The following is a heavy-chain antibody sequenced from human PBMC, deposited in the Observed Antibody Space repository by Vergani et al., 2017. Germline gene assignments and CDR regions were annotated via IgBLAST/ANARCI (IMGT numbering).Heavy chain of an antibody. CDR1: GYTFNGYY. Sequence: QVQLVQSGTEVKKPWASVKVSCKASGYTFNGYYIHWVRQAPGQGLEYMGWIDPNSDGTNYAQKLQGRVTMTRYTSICTTYMELSRLRSDDTDVYYCARGWSGYSTSWYFDFWGQGTLVTVSS. CDR3: ARGWSGYSTSWYFDF. J-gene: IGHJ4*02. V-gene: IGHV1-2*02. CDR2: IDPNSDGT. D-gene: IGHD6-13*01.